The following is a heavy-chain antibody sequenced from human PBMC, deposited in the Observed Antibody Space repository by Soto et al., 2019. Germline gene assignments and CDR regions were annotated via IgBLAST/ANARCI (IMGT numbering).Heavy chain of an antibody. CDR3: ARSHIVATIEDSYYYYGMDV. Sequence: QVQLVQSGAEVKKPGASVKVSCKASGYTFTSYGISWVRQAPGQGLEWMGWISAYNGNTNYAQKLQGRVTMTTDTSTSTAYMELRSLRSDDTAVYYCARSHIVATIEDSYYYYGMDVWGQGTTVTVSS. D-gene: IGHD5-12*01. CDR1: GYTFTSYG. CDR2: ISAYNGNT. J-gene: IGHJ6*02. V-gene: IGHV1-18*01.